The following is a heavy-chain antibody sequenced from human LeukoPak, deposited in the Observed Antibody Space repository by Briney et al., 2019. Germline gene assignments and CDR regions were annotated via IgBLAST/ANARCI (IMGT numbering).Heavy chain of an antibody. CDR2: IYSGGST. Sequence: PGGSLRLSCAASGFTVSSNYMSWVRQAPGKGLEWVSVIYSGGSTYYADSVKGRFTISRDNAKNSLYLQMNSLRAEDTAVYYCAREYDSSGYLFDPWGQGTLVTVSS. J-gene: IGHJ5*02. CDR1: GFTVSSNY. D-gene: IGHD3-22*01. CDR3: AREYDSSGYLFDP. V-gene: IGHV3-53*01.